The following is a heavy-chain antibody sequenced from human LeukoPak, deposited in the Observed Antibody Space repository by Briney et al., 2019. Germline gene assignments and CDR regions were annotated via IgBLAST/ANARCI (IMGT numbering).Heavy chain of an antibody. CDR2: INPNSGGT. CDR1: GYTFTGYY. D-gene: IGHD3/OR15-3a*01. J-gene: IGHJ1*01. CDR3: ATRGLDGYFQH. Sequence: ASVKVPCKASGYTFTGYYMHWVRQAPGQGLEWMGWINPNSGGTNYAQKFQGRVTMTRDTTISTAYMELNRLRSDDTAVYYCATRGLDGYFQHWGQGTLVTVSS. V-gene: IGHV1-2*02.